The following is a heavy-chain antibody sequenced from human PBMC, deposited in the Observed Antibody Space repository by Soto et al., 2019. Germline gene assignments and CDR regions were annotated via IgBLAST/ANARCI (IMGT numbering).Heavy chain of an antibody. CDR1: GFSFGDSY. CDR2: ISGGSSYT. D-gene: IGHD2-21*01. V-gene: IGHV3-11*06. J-gene: IGHJ4*02. CDR3: AKTIVAASGYYFDH. Sequence: QVQLVESGGGLVKPGGSLRLACAASGFSFGDSYMSWVRQAPGKGLEWLSYISGGSSYTNYADSVKGRSTISRDNAKRSLYLEMNSLRVDDTAVYYCAKTIVAASGYYFDHWGQGNLVTVSS.